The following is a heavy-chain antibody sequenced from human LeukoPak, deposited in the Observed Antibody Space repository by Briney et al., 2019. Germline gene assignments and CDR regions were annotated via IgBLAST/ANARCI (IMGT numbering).Heavy chain of an antibody. Sequence: SETLSLTCTVSGGSISSGGYYWSWIRQPPGKGLEWIGYIYHSGSTYYNPSLKSRVTISVDRSKNQFSLKLSSVTAADTAVHYCARDVRATYDYWGQGTLVTVSS. CDR1: GGSISSGGYY. J-gene: IGHJ4*02. V-gene: IGHV4-30-2*01. CDR3: ARDVRATYDY. CDR2: IYHSGST.